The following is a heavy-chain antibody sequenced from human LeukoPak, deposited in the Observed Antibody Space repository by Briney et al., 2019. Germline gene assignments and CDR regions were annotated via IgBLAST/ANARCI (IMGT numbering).Heavy chain of an antibody. D-gene: IGHD3-22*01. CDR1: GFTFSSYA. CDR2: ISGSGGST. CDR3: AKGYYYDSSGYYIDFDY. Sequence: PGGSLRLSCAASGFTFSSYAMSWVRQAPGKGLEWVSAISGSGGSTYYADSVKGRFTISRDNSKNTLYLQMNSLRAEDTAVYYCAKGYYYDSSGYYIDFDYWGQGTLVTVSS. V-gene: IGHV3-23*01. J-gene: IGHJ4*02.